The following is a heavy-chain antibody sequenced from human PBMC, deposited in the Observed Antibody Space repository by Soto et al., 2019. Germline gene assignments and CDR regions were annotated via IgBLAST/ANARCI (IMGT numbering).Heavy chain of an antibody. Sequence: QPGGSLRLSCAASGFTFSSYAMHWVRQAPGKGLEWVAVISYDGSNKYYADSVKGRFTISRDNSKNTLYLQMNSLRVEDTADYYCARGAINYYYEDVWGKGTTVTVSS. V-gene: IGHV3-30-3*01. CDR3: ARGAINYYYEDV. CDR1: GFTFSSYA. J-gene: IGHJ6*03. CDR2: ISYDGSNK.